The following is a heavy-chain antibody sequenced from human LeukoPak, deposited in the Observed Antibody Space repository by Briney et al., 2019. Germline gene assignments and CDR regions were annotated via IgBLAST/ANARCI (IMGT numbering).Heavy chain of an antibody. J-gene: IGHJ3*02. V-gene: IGHV3-30*18. Sequence: GGALRLSCAASGFTFISYDMHWVRQSPGKGLEWVAVISYDGSNKYYADSVKSRYTRARDNSNNTLYPEINDLRAEDTDVYYCEKVSDQSYMFVYVFDIWGEGTMVTVS. CDR3: EKVSDQSYMFVYVFDI. D-gene: IGHD3-10*02. CDR1: GFTFISYD. CDR2: ISYDGSNK.